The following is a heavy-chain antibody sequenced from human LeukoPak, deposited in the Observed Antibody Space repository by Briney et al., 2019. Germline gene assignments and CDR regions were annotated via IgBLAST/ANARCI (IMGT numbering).Heavy chain of an antibody. CDR2: IYYSGST. V-gene: IGHV4-39*01. J-gene: IGHJ3*02. CDR1: GGSISSSSYY. D-gene: IGHD2-2*01. CDR3: ARFPARGDIVVVPAASDAFDT. Sequence: SETLSLTCTVSGGSISSSSYYWGWIRQPPGKGLEWIGSIYYSGSTYYNPSLKSRVTISVDTSKNQFSLKLSSVTAADTAVYYCARFPARGDIVVVPAASDAFDTWGQGTMVTVSS.